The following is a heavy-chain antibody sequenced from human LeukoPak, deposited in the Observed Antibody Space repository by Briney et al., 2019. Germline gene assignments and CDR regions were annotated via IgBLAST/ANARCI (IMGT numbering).Heavy chain of an antibody. Sequence: GESLKISCKGSGYSFISYWIGWVRQMPGKGLEWMGIIYPGDSDTRYSPSFQGQITISADKSISTAYLQWSSLEASDTAMYYCARRYYYDSSGYYDYWGQGTLVTVSS. V-gene: IGHV5-51*01. CDR2: IYPGDSDT. D-gene: IGHD3-22*01. CDR3: ARRYYYDSSGYYDY. J-gene: IGHJ4*02. CDR1: GYSFISYW.